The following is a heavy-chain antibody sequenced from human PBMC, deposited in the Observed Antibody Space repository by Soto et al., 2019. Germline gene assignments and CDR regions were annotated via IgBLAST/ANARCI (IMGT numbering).Heavy chain of an antibody. J-gene: IGHJ5*02. CDR3: ARGYTYYYDSSGHLFDP. D-gene: IGHD3-22*01. CDR1: GYTFTSYG. Sequence: GASVKGSCKASGYTFTSYGISWVRQAPGQGLEWMGWISAYNGNTNYAQKLQGRVTMTTDTSTSTAYMELRSLRSDDTAVYYCARGYTYYYDSSGHLFDPWGQGTLVTVSS. CDR2: ISAYNGNT. V-gene: IGHV1-18*01.